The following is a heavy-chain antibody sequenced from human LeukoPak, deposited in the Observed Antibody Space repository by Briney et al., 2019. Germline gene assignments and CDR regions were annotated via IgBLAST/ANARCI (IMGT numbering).Heavy chain of an antibody. J-gene: IGHJ2*01. V-gene: IGHV3-74*01. Sequence: GGSLRLSCTASGFSFSSYWMHWVRQVPGKGLVWVSCLNSDGTRISYADSVKGRFTISRDNAKNSLYLQMNSLRAEDTALYYCAKDPYSGYDFGYFDLWGRGTLVTVSS. CDR3: AKDPYSGYDFGYFDL. D-gene: IGHD5-12*01. CDR2: LNSDGTRI. CDR1: GFSFSSYW.